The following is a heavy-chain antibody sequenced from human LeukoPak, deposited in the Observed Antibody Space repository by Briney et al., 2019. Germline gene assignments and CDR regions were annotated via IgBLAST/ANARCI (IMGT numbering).Heavy chain of an antibody. V-gene: IGHV4-34*01. CDR1: GGSFSGYY. CDR2: INHSGST. CDR3: ARERSGSYYGVGYYYYMDV. D-gene: IGHD1-26*01. J-gene: IGHJ6*03. Sequence: SETLSLTCAVYGGSFSGYYWSWIRQPPGKGLEWIGEINHSGSTYYNPSLKSRVTMSVDTSKNQFSLKLSSVTAADTAVYYCARERSGSYYGVGYYYYMDVWGKGTTVTISS.